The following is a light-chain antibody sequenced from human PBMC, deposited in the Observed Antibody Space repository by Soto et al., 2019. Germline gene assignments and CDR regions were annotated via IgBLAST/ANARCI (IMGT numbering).Light chain of an antibody. CDR2: DAS. CDR1: QSVRSY. J-gene: IGKJ4*01. CDR3: QHRSDWPLT. V-gene: IGKV3-11*01. Sequence: EIVLTQSPATLSLSPGERATLSCRASQSVRSYLAWYQQRPGQPPRLLIYDASNRATGIPARFSGSGSGTDFTLTISSLEPEDFAVYYCQHRSDWPLTFGGGTKVDIK.